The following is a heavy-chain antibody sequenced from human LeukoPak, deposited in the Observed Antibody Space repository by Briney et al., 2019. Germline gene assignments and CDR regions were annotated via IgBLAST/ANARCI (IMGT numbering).Heavy chain of an antibody. Sequence: ASVKVSCKASGYTFTGYYMHWVRQAPGQGLEWMGWINPNSGGTNYAQKLQGRVTMTTDTSTSTAYMELRSLRSDDTAVYYCARAIGGSEFFDYWGQGTLVTVSS. CDR3: ARAIGGSEFFDY. D-gene: IGHD3-10*01. V-gene: IGHV1-2*02. CDR1: GYTFTGYY. CDR2: INPNSGGT. J-gene: IGHJ4*02.